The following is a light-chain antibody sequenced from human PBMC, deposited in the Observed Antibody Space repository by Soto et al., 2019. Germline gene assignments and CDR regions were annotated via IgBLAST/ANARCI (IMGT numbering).Light chain of an antibody. CDR2: GNS. V-gene: IGLV1-40*01. CDR3: QSYDSSLSGSDVV. CDR1: SSNIGAGYD. J-gene: IGLJ2*01. Sequence: QSVLTKPPSVSGAPGQRVTISCTGSSSNIGAGYDVHWYQQLPGTAPKLLIYGNSNRPSGVPDRFSGSKSGTSASLAITGLQAEDEADYYCQSYDSSLSGSDVVVGGGTKLTVL.